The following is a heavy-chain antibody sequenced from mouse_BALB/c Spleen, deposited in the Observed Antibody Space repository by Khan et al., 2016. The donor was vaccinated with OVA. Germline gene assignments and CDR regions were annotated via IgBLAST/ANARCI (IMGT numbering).Heavy chain of an antibody. CDR1: GYTFTSYY. CDR3: ARPATEWFYY. CDR2: IYPGNVNT. V-gene: IGHV1S56*01. J-gene: IGHJ2*01. D-gene: IGHD6-1*01. Sequence: QVQLQQSGPELVKPGASVRISCKASGYTFTSYYIHWVKQRPGQGLEWIGWIYPGNVNTKYNEKFKGKATLTADKSASKAYMQISSLTSEDSAVYFFARPATEWFYYWGQGTTLTVSS.